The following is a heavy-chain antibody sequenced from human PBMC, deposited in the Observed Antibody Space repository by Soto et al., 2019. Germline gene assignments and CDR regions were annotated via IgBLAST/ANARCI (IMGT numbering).Heavy chain of an antibody. Sequence: GGSLRLSCAASGFTFSSYSMNWVRQAPGKGLEWVSSISSSSYIYYADSVKGRFTISRDNAKNSLYLQMNSLRAEDTVVYYCARDAQYSSSSVNWFDPWGQGTLVTVSS. CDR3: ARDAQYSSSSVNWFDP. D-gene: IGHD6-6*01. CDR1: GFTFSSYS. J-gene: IGHJ5*02. V-gene: IGHV3-21*01. CDR2: ISSSSYI.